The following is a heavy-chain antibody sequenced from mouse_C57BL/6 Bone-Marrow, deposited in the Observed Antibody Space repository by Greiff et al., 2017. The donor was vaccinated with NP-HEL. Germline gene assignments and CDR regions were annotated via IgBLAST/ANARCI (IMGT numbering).Heavy chain of an antibody. V-gene: IGHV1-26*01. Sequence: VQLQQSGPELVKPGASVKISCKASGYTFTDYYMNWVKQSHGKSLEWIGDINPNNGGTSYIQKFKGKATLTVDKSSSTAYMELRSLTSEDSAVYYCARRGLRFLFDYWGQGTTLTVSS. CDR3: ARRGLRFLFDY. J-gene: IGHJ2*01. CDR2: INPNNGGT. D-gene: IGHD1-1*01. CDR1: GYTFTDYY.